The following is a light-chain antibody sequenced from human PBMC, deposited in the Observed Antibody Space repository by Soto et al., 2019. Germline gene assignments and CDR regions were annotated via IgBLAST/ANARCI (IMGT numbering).Light chain of an antibody. CDR1: QSISSN. CDR2: GAS. J-gene: IGKJ3*01. CDR3: QQYDKWPLT. V-gene: IGKV3-15*01. Sequence: EIVMTQSPATLSVSPGERASLSCRASQSISSNLAWYQQKPGQAPRLLIYGASTRATGIPARFSGSGSGTEFTLTISRPQSEDFAVYYCQQYDKWPLTFGPGTKVDIE.